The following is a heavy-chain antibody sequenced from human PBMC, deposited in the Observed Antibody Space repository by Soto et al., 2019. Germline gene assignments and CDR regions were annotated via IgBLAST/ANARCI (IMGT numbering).Heavy chain of an antibody. J-gene: IGHJ3*01. CDR3: AREGSLYSYDSSGYRDAFGF. CDR2: INPSGGST. V-gene: IGHV1-46*01. Sequence: ASVKVSCKASGYTFTSYYMHWVRQAPGQGLEWMGIINPSGGSTSYAQKFQGRVTMTRDTSTSTVYMELSSLRSEDTAVYYCAREGSLYSYDSSGYRDAFGFWGQGTMVTVSS. D-gene: IGHD3-22*01. CDR1: GYTFTSYY.